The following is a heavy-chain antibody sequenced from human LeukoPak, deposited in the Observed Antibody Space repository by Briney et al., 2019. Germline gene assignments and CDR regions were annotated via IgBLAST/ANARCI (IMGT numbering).Heavy chain of an antibody. CDR3: ARGGYNYGYAY. J-gene: IGHJ4*02. V-gene: IGHV4-59*08. CDR2: TYYSGST. D-gene: IGHD5-18*01. CDR1: GGSIFSNY. Sequence: SETLSLTCTVSGGSIFSNYWSWIRQPPGKGLEWIGYTYYSGSTNYNPSLKSRVTMSVDTSKNQFSLKLSSVTAADTAVYYCARGGYNYGYAYWGQGTLVTVSS.